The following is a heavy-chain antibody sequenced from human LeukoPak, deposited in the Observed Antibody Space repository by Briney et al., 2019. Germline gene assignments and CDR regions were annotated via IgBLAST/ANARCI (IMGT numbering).Heavy chain of an antibody. CDR1: GGSISSCDYY. CDR2: IYYSGYY. J-gene: IGHJ5*02. Sequence: KSSQTLSLTCAVSGGSISSCDYYWIWLPQPPGRGLEWFVYIYYSGYYYYNPSLKSRVSISEDTSKHQLQLKMSSVTAAETAVYYCARGAAEWELLWWFDPWGQGTLVTVSS. D-gene: IGHD1-26*01. V-gene: IGHV4-30-4*08. CDR3: ARGAAEWELLWWFDP.